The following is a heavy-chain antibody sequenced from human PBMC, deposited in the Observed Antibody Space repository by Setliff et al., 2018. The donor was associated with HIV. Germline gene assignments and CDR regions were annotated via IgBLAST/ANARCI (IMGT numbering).Heavy chain of an antibody. Sequence: SETLSLTCAVYGGSFNDYYWSWIRQPPGKGLEWIGEIIHSGSINYNPSLKSRVTISVDTYNNQFSLNMNSVNAADAAVYYCARGYASGYDAYGYWGQGTLVTVSS. V-gene: IGHV4-34*01. CDR2: IIHSGSI. CDR1: GGSFNDYY. CDR3: ARGYASGYDAYGY. D-gene: IGHD5-12*01. J-gene: IGHJ4*02.